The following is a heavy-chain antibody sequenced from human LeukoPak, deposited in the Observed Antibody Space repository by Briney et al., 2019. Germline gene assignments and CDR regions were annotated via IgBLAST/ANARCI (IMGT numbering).Heavy chain of an antibody. V-gene: IGHV1-69*01. CDR1: GGTFSSYA. CDR3: AREGSSTSHNWFDP. J-gene: IGHJ5*02. CDR2: IIPIFGTA. D-gene: IGHD2-2*01. Sequence: EASVKVSCEASGGTFSSYAISWVRQAPGQGPEWMGGIIPIFGTANYAQKFQGRVTITADESTSTAYMELSSLRSEDTAVYYCAREGSSTSHNWFDPWGQGTLVTVSS.